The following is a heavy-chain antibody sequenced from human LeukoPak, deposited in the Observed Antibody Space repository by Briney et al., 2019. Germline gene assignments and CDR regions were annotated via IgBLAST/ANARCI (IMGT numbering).Heavy chain of an antibody. CDR1: GFTFSSYA. J-gene: IGHJ3*02. V-gene: IGHV3-30-3*01. Sequence: PGGSLRLSCAASGFTFSSYAMHWVRQAPGKGLEWVAVISYDGSNKYYADSVKGRFTISRDNSKNTLYLQMNSLRAEDTAAYYCARERVPATDDDAFDIWGQGTMVTVSS. D-gene: IGHD2-2*01. CDR3: ARERVPATDDDAFDI. CDR2: ISYDGSNK.